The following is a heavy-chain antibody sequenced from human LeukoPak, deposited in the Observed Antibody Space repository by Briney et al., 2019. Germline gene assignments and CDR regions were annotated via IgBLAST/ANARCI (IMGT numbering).Heavy chain of an antibody. CDR3: ARARDGHINNWFDP. V-gene: IGHV4-61*01. J-gene: IGHJ5*02. CDR2: IYYSGST. D-gene: IGHD5-24*01. CDR1: GGSISSGNYY. Sequence: SETLSLTCTVSGGSISSGNYYWSWIRQPPGKGLEWIGYIYYSGSTNYNPSLKSRVTISVDTSKNQFSLKMSSVTAADTAVYYCARARDGHINNWFDPWGQGTLVTVSS.